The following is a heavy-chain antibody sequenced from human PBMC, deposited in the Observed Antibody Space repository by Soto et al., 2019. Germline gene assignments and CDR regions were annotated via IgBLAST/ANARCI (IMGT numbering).Heavy chain of an antibody. D-gene: IGHD6-13*01. CDR1: GFTFDDYA. CDR3: AKDGRGSSSWYYFDS. J-gene: IGHJ4*02. V-gene: IGHV3-9*01. CDR2: ISWNSGTI. Sequence: GGSLRLSCAASGFTFDDYAMHWVRQAPGKGLEWVSGISWNSGTIAYAGSVRGRFTISRDNTKNSLYLQMNSLRPDDTAFYYCAKDGRGSSSWYYFDSWGQGTPVTVSS.